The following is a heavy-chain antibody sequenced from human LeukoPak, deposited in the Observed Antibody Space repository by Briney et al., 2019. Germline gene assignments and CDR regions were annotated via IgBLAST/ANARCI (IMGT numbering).Heavy chain of an antibody. CDR1: GYTFTSYW. Sequence: GESLKISCKGSGYTFTSYWIGWVRQMPGKGLEWMGIIYPGDSDTRYSPSFQGQVTLSADRSISTAYLQWSTLKASDTAIYCARWRSSWYFDLWGRGTLVYVSS. V-gene: IGHV5-51*01. CDR3: ARWRSSWYFDL. CDR2: IYPGDSDT. J-gene: IGHJ2*01. D-gene: IGHD6-13*01.